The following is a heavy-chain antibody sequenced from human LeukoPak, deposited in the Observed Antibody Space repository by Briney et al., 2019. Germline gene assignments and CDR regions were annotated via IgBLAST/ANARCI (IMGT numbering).Heavy chain of an antibody. V-gene: IGHV3-33*01. J-gene: IGHJ6*04. CDR1: GFTFGSYG. Sequence: PGASLRLSCAASGFTFGSYGMHWVRQAPGKGLEWVAVIWYDGSTKYYADSVKGRFTISRDNSKNTLYLQMNSLRAEDTAVYYCARGGYYDILTGPDSRKYYYYYYGMDVWGKGTTVTVSS. D-gene: IGHD3-9*01. CDR2: IWYDGSTK. CDR3: ARGGYYDILTGPDSRKYYYYYYGMDV.